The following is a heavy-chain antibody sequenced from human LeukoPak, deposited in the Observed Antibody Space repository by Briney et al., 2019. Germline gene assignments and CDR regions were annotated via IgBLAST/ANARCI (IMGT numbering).Heavy chain of an antibody. CDR3: ATQPQNYDILTGYYH. CDR2: CDHEDGET. CDR1: GYTVTQLS. V-gene: IGHV1-24*01. D-gene: IGHD3-9*01. Sequence: GSSAKVSCKVSGYTVTQLSIHGVRQAAGKGLEGMGGCDHEDGETIYAQPFQGRVTMPEDTSIDTAYMQLSSLRSEDTAVYYCATQPQNYDILTGYYHWGQGTMVTVSS. J-gene: IGHJ5*02.